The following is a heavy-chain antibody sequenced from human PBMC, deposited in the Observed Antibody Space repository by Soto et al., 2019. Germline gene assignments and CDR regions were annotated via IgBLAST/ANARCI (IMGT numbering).Heavy chain of an antibody. CDR3: ARTTAVPNSLRSRYFFDY. CDR1: GGSVSDKTYY. V-gene: IGHV4-61*01. Sequence: SETLSLTCSVSGGSVSDKTYYWSWIRQPPGKGLEWIGYVYYSGTTNYNPSLKSRVTISVDLSKNQFSLRLSSVTTADTALYYCARTTAVPNSLRSRYFFDYWGQGTLVTVSS. J-gene: IGHJ4*02. D-gene: IGHD4-17*01. CDR2: VYYSGTT.